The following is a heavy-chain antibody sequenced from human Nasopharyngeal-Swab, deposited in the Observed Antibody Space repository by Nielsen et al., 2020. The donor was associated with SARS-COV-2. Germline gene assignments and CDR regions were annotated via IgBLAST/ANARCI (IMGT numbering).Heavy chain of an antibody. J-gene: IGHJ6*03. D-gene: IGHD3-9*01. CDR3: ARAHYYDILTGYFLPGMGVMDV. CDR2: IYYSGST. Sequence: RQAPGKGLEWIGYIYYSGSTYYNPSLKSRVTISVDTSKNQFSLKLSSVTAADTAVYYYARAHYYDILTGYFLPGMGVMDVWGKGTTVTVSS. V-gene: IGHV4-30-4*01.